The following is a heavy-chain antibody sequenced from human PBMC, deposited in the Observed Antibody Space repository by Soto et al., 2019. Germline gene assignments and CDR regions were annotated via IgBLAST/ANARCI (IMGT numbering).Heavy chain of an antibody. J-gene: IGHJ4*02. CDR3: ATTTVTAHFDY. CDR2: IYHSGST. CDR1: GGSISSSNW. D-gene: IGHD4-17*01. V-gene: IGHV4-4*02. Sequence: SETLSLTCAVSGGSISSSNWWSWVRQPPGKGLEWIGEIYHSGSTNYNPSLKSRVTISVDKSKNQFSLKLSPVTAADTAVYYCATTTVTAHFDYWGQGTLVTVSS.